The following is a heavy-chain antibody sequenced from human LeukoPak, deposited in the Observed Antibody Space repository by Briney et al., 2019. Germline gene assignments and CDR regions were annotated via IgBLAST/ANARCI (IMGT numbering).Heavy chain of an antibody. J-gene: IGHJ3*02. Sequence: PGGSLRLSCAASGFTFSSYGMHWVRQAPGKGLEWVAVISYDGSNKYYADSVKGRFTISRDNSKNTLYLQMNSLRAEDTAVYYCAKDYYDYYDSSGLHIWGQGTMVTVSS. V-gene: IGHV3-30*18. CDR3: AKDYYDYYDSSGLHI. CDR1: GFTFSSYG. CDR2: ISYDGSNK. D-gene: IGHD3-22*01.